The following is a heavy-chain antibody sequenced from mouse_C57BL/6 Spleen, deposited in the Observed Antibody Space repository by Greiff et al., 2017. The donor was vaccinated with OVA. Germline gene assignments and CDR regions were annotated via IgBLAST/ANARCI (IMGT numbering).Heavy chain of an antibody. J-gene: IGHJ2*01. D-gene: IGHD2-2*01. CDR1: GYTFTSYW. CDR3: ARMEKNYGYDQRNFDY. CDR2: IDPNSGGT. V-gene: IGHV1-72*01. Sequence: QVQLQQPGAELVKPGASVKLSCKASGYTFTSYWMHWVKQRPGRGLEWIGRIDPNSGGTKYNEKFKSKATLTVDKPTNTAYMQHNSLTSKDSAVYYCARMEKNYGYDQRNFDYWGQGTTLTVSS.